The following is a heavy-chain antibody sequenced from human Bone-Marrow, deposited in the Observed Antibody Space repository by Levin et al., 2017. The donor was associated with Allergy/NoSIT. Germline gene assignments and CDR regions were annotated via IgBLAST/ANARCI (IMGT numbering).Heavy chain of an antibody. CDR3: ARDIAAADHNWFDP. J-gene: IGHJ5*02. CDR1: GYTFTSYA. V-gene: IGHV7-4-1*02. Sequence: ASVKVSCKASGYTFTSYAMNWVRQAPGQGLEWMGWINTNTGNPTYAQGFTGRFVFSLDTSVSTAYLQISSLKAEDTAVYYCARDIAAADHNWFDPWGQGTLVTVSS. CDR2: INTNTGNP. D-gene: IGHD6-13*01.